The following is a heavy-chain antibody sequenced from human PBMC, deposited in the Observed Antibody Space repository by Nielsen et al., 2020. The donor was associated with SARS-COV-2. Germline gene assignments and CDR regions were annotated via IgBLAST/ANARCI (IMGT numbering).Heavy chain of an antibody. V-gene: IGHV4-34*01. CDR3: ARGRRYCSSTSCAILYYYYYGMDV. CDR2: INHSGST. J-gene: IGHJ6*02. Sequence: WLRQPPGKGLEWIGEINHSGSTNYNPSLKSRVTISVDTSKNQFSLKLSSVTAADTAVYYCARGRRYCSSTSCAILYYYYYGMDVWGQGTTVTVSS. D-gene: IGHD2-2*01.